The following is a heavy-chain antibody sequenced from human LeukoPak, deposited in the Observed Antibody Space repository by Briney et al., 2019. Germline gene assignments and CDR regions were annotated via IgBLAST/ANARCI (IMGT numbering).Heavy chain of an antibody. CDR1: GFSISSGYY. Sequence: PSETLSLTCAVSGFSISSGYYWGWIRLPPGKGLEWIGIIYHSGRAYYSPSLKSRVTISVDTSKNQFSLHLSSMTAADTAVYYCAREGTSGWYNYWGQGTLVTVS. D-gene: IGHD6-19*01. V-gene: IGHV4-38-2*02. CDR2: IYHSGRA. CDR3: AREGTSGWYNY. J-gene: IGHJ4*02.